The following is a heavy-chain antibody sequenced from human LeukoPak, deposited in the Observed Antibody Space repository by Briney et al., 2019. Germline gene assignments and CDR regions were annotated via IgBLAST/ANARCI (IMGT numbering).Heavy chain of an antibody. J-gene: IGHJ4*02. CDR3: ARVGWFGELSTTD. D-gene: IGHD3-10*01. V-gene: IGHV4-59*01. CDR1: GGSLSSYY. CDR2: IYYSGST. Sequence: SETLSLTRTVSGGSLSSYYWSWLRQPPGKGREGIGHIYYSGSTNYNPSPTSRGAISVDTSKNQFSLRLSSVTAADTAVYYCARVGWFGELSTTDWGQGTLVTVSS.